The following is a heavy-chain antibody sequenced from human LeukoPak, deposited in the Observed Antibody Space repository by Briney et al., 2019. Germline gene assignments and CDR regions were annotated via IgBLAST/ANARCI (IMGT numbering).Heavy chain of an antibody. CDR3: ARIWYGGNYFDY. Sequence: GGSLRLSCAASGFTVSSNYMSWVRQAPGKGLEWVSVIYSGGSTYYADSVKGRFTISRDNSKNTLYLQMNSLRAEDTAVYYCARIWYGGNYFDYWGQGTLVTVSS. V-gene: IGHV3-53*01. CDR2: IYSGGST. CDR1: GFTVSSNY. J-gene: IGHJ4*02. D-gene: IGHD4-23*01.